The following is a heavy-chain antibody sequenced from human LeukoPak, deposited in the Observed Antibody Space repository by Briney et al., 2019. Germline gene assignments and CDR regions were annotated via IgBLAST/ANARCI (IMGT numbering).Heavy chain of an antibody. CDR3: AGNYGDYPYYYGMDV. Sequence: SETLSLTCTVSGRSISSYYWSWIRQPAGKGLEWIGRIYTNGSTNYNPSLKSRVTMSVDTSKNQFSLKLSSVTAADTAVYYCAGNYGDYPYYYGMDVWGQGTTVTVSS. CDR2: IYTNGST. V-gene: IGHV4-4*07. CDR1: GRSISSYY. D-gene: IGHD4-17*01. J-gene: IGHJ6*02.